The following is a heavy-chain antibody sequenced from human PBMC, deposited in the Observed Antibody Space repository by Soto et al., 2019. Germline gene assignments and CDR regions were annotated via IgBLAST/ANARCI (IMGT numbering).Heavy chain of an antibody. CDR3: ARTDCXSTXXXXXYYYGMDV. D-gene: IGHD2-2*01. V-gene: IGHV1-3*01. Sequence: QVQLVQSGTEVKKPGASVKVSCKTSGYSFTKYGLHWVRQXPGXRXXWMGWINPGNGDTKYSQKFQGRVTITRDTSATTAYKELSSLRSEDSAVFYCARTDCXSTXXXXXYYYGMDVWGQGTTVTVSS. CDR1: GYSFTKYG. J-gene: IGHJ6*02. CDR2: INPGNGDT.